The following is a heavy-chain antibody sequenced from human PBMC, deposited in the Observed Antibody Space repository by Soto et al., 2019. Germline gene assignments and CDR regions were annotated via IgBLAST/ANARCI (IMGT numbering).Heavy chain of an antibody. J-gene: IGHJ6*01. CDR2: ISGSGGST. D-gene: IGHD3-3*01. CDR1: GVTFSSYA. Sequence: GGSRRLSCAASGVTFSSYAMSWVRQAPGKGLEWVSAISGSGGSTYYADSVKGRFTISRDNSKNTLYLQMNSLRAEDTAVYYCAKDPRSYYDYSLFLFAGLAVWAQRSTVPVSS. CDR3: AKDPRSYYDYSLFLFAGLAV. V-gene: IGHV3-23*01.